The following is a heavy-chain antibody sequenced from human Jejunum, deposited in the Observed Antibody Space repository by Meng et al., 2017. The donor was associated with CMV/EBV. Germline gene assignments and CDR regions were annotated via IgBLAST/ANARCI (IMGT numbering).Heavy chain of an antibody. CDR2: INPNSGGT. J-gene: IGHJ4*02. Sequence: KASGYPFTGNYMHWVRQAPGQGLEWMGWINPNSGGTTYAQKFQGRVTLTRDTSISTAYMELSRLRSDDTAVYYCARDGYSSSFDYWGQGTLVTVSS. CDR1: GYPFTGNY. CDR3: ARDGYSSSFDY. V-gene: IGHV1-2*02. D-gene: IGHD6-13*01.